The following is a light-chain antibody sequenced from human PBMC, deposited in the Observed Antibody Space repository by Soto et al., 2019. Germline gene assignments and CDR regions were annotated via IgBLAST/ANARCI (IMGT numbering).Light chain of an antibody. V-gene: IGLV1-40*01. Sequence: QSVLTQPPSVSGAPGQRVTISCTWSSSNIGAGYDVHWYQQLPGTAPKLLIYGNSNRPSGVPDRFSGSKSGTSASLAITGLQAEDEADYYCQSYDSSLSGVVFGGGTKLTVL. CDR2: GNS. J-gene: IGLJ2*01. CDR1: SSNIGAGYD. CDR3: QSYDSSLSGVV.